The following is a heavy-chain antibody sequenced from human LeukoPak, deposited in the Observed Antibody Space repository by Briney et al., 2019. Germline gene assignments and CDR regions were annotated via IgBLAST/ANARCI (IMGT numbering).Heavy chain of an antibody. CDR1: GFTFSNAW. V-gene: IGHV3-15*01. Sequence: GGSLRLSCAASGFTFSNAWMSWVRQAPGKGLEWVGRIKSKTDGGTTDYAAPVKGRFTISRDDSKNTLYLQMNSLKTEDTAVYYCSTDGDRDMIVVVNLFDYWGQGTLVTVSS. CDR2: IKSKTDGGTT. J-gene: IGHJ4*02. CDR3: STDGDRDMIVVVNLFDY. D-gene: IGHD3-22*01.